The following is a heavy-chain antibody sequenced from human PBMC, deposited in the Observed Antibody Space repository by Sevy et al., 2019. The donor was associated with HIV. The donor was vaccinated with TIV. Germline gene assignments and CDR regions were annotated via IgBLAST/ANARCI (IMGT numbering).Heavy chain of an antibody. D-gene: IGHD5-18*01. CDR2: IWYDGSNK. CDR3: ARYEEDTTLVNAFDI. CDR1: GFTYNGYG. J-gene: IGHJ3*02. Sequence: GGSLRLSCAAFGFTYNGYGMHWVRQAPGKGLEWVAVIWYDGSNKEYADSVKGRFTISRDNAKNSLYLQMNSLRAEDTAVYYCARYEEDTTLVNAFDIWGQGTMVTVSS. V-gene: IGHV3-33*03.